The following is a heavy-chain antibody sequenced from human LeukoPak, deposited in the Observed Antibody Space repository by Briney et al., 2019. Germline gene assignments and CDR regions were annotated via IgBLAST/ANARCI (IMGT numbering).Heavy chain of an antibody. V-gene: IGHV1-69*05. CDR1: GGTFSSYA. CDR3: ARGHEYRNYVGAY. J-gene: IGHJ4*02. CDR2: IIPIFGTA. Sequence: SVKVSCKASGGTFSSYAISWVRQAPGQGLEWMGRIIPIFGTANYAQKFQGRVTITTDESTSTAYMELSSLRSEDTAVYYCARGHEYRNYVGAYWGQGTLVTVSS. D-gene: IGHD4-11*01.